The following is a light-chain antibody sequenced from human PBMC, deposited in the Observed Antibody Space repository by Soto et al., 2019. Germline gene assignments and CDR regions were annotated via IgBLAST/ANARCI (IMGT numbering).Light chain of an antibody. CDR3: CSYAGSSSLL. CDR1: SSNVGTYNL. V-gene: IGLV2-23*01. CDR2: EGS. Sequence: QSALTQPASVSGSPGQSITISCTGTSSNVGTYNLVSWYQHHPGKAPKVIIYEGSQRPSGVSNRFSASKSGNTASLTISGLQAEDEADYYCCSYAGSSSLLFGEGTQLTVL. J-gene: IGLJ3*02.